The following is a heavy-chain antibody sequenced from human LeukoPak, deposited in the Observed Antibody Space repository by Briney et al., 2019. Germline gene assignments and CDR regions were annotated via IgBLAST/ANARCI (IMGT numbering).Heavy chain of an antibody. CDR2: IRFDGSLQ. CDR1: GFIFSDYG. J-gene: IGHJ5*02. D-gene: IGHD2-2*01. CDR3: ARAPRRHCVSDSCYVDWFDP. V-gene: IGHV3-30*02. Sequence: GGSLRLSCTTSGFIFSDYGMYWLRQAPGKRPEWVTFIRFDGSLQYYADSVKGRFTISRDNSKNTLHLQMNSLRPEDTAVYYCARAPRRHCVSDSCYVDWFDPWGQGTLVTVSS.